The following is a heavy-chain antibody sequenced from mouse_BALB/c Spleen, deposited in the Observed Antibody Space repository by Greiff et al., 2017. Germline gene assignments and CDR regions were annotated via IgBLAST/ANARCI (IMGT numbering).Heavy chain of an antibody. D-gene: IGHD2-14*01. CDR2: ISSGSSTI. J-gene: IGHJ4*01. V-gene: IGHV5-17*02. CDR1: GFTFSSFG. CDR3: ARVPYRSYAMDY. Sequence: EVNVVESGGGLVQPGGSRKLSCAASGFTFSSFGMHWVRQAPEKGLEWVAYISSGSSTIYYADTVKGRFTISRDNPKNTLFLQMTSLRSEDTAMYYCARVPYRSYAMDYWGQGTSVTVSS.